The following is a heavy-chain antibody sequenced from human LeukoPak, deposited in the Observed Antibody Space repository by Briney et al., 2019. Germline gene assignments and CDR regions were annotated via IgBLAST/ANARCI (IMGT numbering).Heavy chain of an antibody. CDR2: ISADGSNK. Sequence: GRSLRLSCAASGFTFSSHPMHWVRQAPGKGLEWVAVISADGSNKYYVDSVKGRFTTSRDNSKNTLFLQMNSLRTEDTAVYYCARSYDFWSGDLTGAFDIWGQGTMVTVSS. V-gene: IGHV3-30*04. J-gene: IGHJ3*02. CDR3: ARSYDFWSGDLTGAFDI. CDR1: GFTFSSHP. D-gene: IGHD3-3*01.